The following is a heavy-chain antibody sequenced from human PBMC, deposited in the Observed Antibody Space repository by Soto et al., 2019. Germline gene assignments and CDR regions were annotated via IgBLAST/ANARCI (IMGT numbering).Heavy chain of an antibody. V-gene: IGHV4-61*01. CDR3: ARGASITMVRGVLYNWFDP. J-gene: IGHJ5*02. CDR1: GGSVSSGSYY. Sequence: SETLSLTCTVSGGSVSSGSYYWSWIRQPPGKGLEWIGYIYYSGSTNYNPSLKSRVTISVDTSKNQFSLKLSSVTAADTAVYYCARGASITMVRGVLYNWFDPWGQGTLVTVSS. CDR2: IYYSGST. D-gene: IGHD3-10*01.